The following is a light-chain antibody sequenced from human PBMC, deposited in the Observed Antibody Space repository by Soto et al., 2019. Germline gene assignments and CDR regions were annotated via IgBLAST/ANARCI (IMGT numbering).Light chain of an antibody. V-gene: IGKV1-5*01. CDR2: DAS. Sequence: DIQTTQSPSTLSASVGDRVTITCRASHSISSWLAWYQQKPGKAPKLLIFDASSLESGVPSRFSGSGSGTEFTLTISSLQPDDFATYYCQQYNSYSFGQGTKLETK. CDR3: QQYNSYS. CDR1: HSISSW. J-gene: IGKJ2*01.